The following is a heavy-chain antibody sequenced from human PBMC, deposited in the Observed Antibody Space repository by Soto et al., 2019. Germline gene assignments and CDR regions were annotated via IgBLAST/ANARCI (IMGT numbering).Heavy chain of an antibody. V-gene: IGHV1-46*01. CDR1: GYTFTSYY. J-gene: IGHJ6*02. CDR2: INPSGGST. D-gene: IGHD3-9*01. Sequence: ASVKVSCKASGYTFTSYYMHWVRQAPGQGLEWMGIINPSGGSTSYAQKFQGRVTITRDTSTSTVYMELSSLRSEDTAVYYCARDYYDILTGYYEAPGPSYYYYGMDVWGQGTTVTVSS. CDR3: ARDYYDILTGYYEAPGPSYYYYGMDV.